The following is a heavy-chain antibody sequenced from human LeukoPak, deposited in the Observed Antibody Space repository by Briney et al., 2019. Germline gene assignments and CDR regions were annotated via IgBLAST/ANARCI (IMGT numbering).Heavy chain of an antibody. CDR2: ISWNSGSI. V-gene: IGHV3-9*01. D-gene: IGHD4-17*01. CDR1: GFTFSSYG. CDR3: AKDTGTTVPQYYFDY. J-gene: IGHJ4*02. Sequence: GGSLRLSCAASGFTFSSYGMHWVRQAPGKGLEWVSGISWNSGSIGYADSVKGRFTISRDNAKNSLYLQMNSLRAEDTALYYCAKDTGTTVPQYYFDYWGQGTLVTVSS.